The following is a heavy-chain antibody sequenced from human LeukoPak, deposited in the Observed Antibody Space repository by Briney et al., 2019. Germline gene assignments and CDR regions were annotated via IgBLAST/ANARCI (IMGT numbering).Heavy chain of an antibody. V-gene: IGHV4-30-4*08. CDR2: ISYSGST. CDR1: GGSISSGDYY. CDR3: ATFKGTARDFDN. Sequence: PSETLSLTCTVSGGSISSGDYYWNWIRQPPGKGLEWIGYISYSGSTYNNPSLLSRVTISVDTSKNQFSLKLSSVTAADTAVYYCATFKGTARDFDNWGQGTLVTVSS. D-gene: IGHD5-18*01. J-gene: IGHJ4*02.